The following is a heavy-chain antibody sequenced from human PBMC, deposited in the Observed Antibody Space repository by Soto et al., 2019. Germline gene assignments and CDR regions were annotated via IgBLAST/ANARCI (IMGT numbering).Heavy chain of an antibody. CDR3: AVRIAVAYNWFDP. CDR2: IIPIFGTA. J-gene: IGHJ5*02. D-gene: IGHD6-19*01. V-gene: IGHV1-69*13. Sequence: SVKVSCKASGGTFSSYAISWVRQAPGQGLEWMGGIIPIFGTANYAQKFQGRVTITADESTSTAYMELSSLRSEDTAVYYCAVRIAVAYNWFDPWGQGTLVTVSS. CDR1: GGTFSSYA.